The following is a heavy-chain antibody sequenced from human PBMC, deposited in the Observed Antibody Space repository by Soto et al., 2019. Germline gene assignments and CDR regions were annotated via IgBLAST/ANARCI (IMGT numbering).Heavy chain of an antibody. Sequence: PGGSLRLSCAASGFTFSSYAMSWVRQAPGKGLEWVSAISGSGGSTYYADSVKGRFTISRDNSKNTLYLQMNSLRAEDTAVYYCAKDPSLIPYYYDSSGYYYGDYWGQGTLVTVSS. J-gene: IGHJ4*02. CDR2: ISGSGGST. CDR3: AKDPSLIPYYYDSSGYYYGDY. V-gene: IGHV3-23*01. D-gene: IGHD3-22*01. CDR1: GFTFSSYA.